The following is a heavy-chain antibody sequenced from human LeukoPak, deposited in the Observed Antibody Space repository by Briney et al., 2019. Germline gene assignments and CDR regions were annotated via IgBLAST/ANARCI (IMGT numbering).Heavy chain of an antibody. CDR3: AKDRPNYYGTNGHYYRRDGDC. D-gene: IGHD3-22*01. V-gene: IGHV3-23*01. Sequence: PGGSLRLSCVASGFTFSSYATSWVRQAAGKGLEWVSSTSSSGETTYYADSVKGRFTISRDNSRNTLYLQMNSLRAEDTAVYYCAKDRPNYYGTNGHYYRRDGDCWGQGTLVTVSS. J-gene: IGHJ4*02. CDR2: TSSSGETT. CDR1: GFTFSSYA.